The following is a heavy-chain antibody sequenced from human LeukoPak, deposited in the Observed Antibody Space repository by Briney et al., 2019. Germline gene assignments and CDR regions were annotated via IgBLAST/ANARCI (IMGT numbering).Heavy chain of an antibody. J-gene: IGHJ6*02. V-gene: IGHV1-18*01. D-gene: IGHD6-13*01. Sequence: ASVKVSCKASGYTLTSYGISWVRQAPGQGLEWMGWISAYNGNTNYAQKLQGRVTMTTDTSTSTAYMELRSLRSDDTAVYYCARDPLRSTWSTYYNALDVWGQGTTVTVSS. CDR2: ISAYNGNT. CDR3: ARDPLRSTWSTYYNALDV. CDR1: GYTLTSYG.